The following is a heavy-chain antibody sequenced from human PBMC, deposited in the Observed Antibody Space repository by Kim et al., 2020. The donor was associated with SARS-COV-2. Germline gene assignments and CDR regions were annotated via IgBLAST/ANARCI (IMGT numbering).Heavy chain of an antibody. Sequence: SVKVSCKASGGTFSSYAISWVRQAPGQGLEWMGGIIPIFGTANYAQKFQGRVTITADESTSTAYMELSSLRSEDTAVYYCAMGYSRNYWFDPWGQGTLVTVSS. CDR2: IIPIFGTA. CDR3: AMGYSRNYWFDP. D-gene: IGHD6-13*01. V-gene: IGHV1-69*13. CDR1: GGTFSSYA. J-gene: IGHJ5*02.